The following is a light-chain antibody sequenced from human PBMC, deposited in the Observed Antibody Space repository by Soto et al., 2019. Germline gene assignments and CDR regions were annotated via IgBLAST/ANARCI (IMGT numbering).Light chain of an antibody. CDR2: NAS. CDR3: KQYKSFSLS. Sequence: IQMTQSPSTLSASVGDRVTITFRASRNIERWLAWYQQKPGKTPKILIINASNLGSGVPSRLSGSGYGKEFNIKIRGMQNDDFETYYCKQYKSFSLSFGGGTKV. V-gene: IGKV1-5*01. J-gene: IGKJ4*01. CDR1: RNIERW.